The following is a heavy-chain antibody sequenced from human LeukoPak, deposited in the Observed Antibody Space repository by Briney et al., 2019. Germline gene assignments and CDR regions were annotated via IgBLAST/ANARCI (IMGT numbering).Heavy chain of an antibody. CDR3: AIAIAARSFDP. J-gene: IGHJ5*02. CDR2: INPDSGGT. V-gene: IGHV1-2*02. D-gene: IGHD6-6*01. Sequence: ASVKVSCKASGYTFTGYYMHWVRQAPGQGLEWMGWINPDSGGTNYAQKFQGRVTMTRDTSITAAYMELSSLRSDDTAVYYCAIAIAARSFDPWGQGTLVTVSS. CDR1: GYTFTGYY.